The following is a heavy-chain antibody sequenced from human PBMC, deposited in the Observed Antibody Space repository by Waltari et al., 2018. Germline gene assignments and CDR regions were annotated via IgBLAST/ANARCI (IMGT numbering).Heavy chain of an antibody. CDR3: ARQYDSSGYAFDI. J-gene: IGHJ3*02. D-gene: IGHD3-22*01. Sequence: EVQLVESGGGLVQPGGSLRLSCAASGFTFSSYWMSWVRQAPGEGVEGVDKIKQGGREKYYGDSVKGRLTNSRDNAKNSLYLQMNSLRAEDTAVYYCARQYDSSGYAFDIWGQGTMVTVSS. CDR1: GFTFSSYW. V-gene: IGHV3-7*03. CDR2: IKQGGREK.